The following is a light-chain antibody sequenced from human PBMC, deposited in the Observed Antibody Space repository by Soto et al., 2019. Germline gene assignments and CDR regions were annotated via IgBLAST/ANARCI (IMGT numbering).Light chain of an antibody. V-gene: IGKV3-15*01. J-gene: IGKJ1*01. CDR2: GAS. CDR3: QQYNNWPRT. CDR1: QSVVSN. Sequence: EILMTQSPATLSVSPGVRDTLSCRASQSVVSNLAWYQQNPGQSPRLLLSGASARAAGIPARFSGSGSGTEFTLTISSLQSEEFADNYCQQYNNWPRTFGQGTKVEIK.